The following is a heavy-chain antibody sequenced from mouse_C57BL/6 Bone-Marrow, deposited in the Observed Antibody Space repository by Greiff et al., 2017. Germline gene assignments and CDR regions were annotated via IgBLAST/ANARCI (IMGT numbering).Heavy chain of an antibody. D-gene: IGHD1-1*01. V-gene: IGHV5-6*01. CDR3: ERHRGYGSSFAY. CDR1: GFTFSSYG. CDR2: ISSGGSYT. Sequence: EVQLQQPGGDLVKPGASLKLSCEASGFTFSSYGMSWVRQTPDQRLEWVATISSGGSYTYYPDSVKGRVTISRDNAKNTMYLQMSSLKSEDTAMYYGERHRGYGSSFAYGCRGTLVPVTA. J-gene: IGHJ3*01.